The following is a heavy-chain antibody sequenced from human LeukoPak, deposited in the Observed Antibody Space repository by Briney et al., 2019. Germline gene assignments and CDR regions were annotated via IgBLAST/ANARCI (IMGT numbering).Heavy chain of an antibody. Sequence: SETLSLTCTVSGGSISSYYWSWIRQPPGKGLEWIGYIYYSGSTNYNPSLKSRVTISVDTSKNQFSLKLSSVTAADTAVYYCAGFSGSYSGVDYWGQGTLVTVSS. D-gene: IGHD1-26*01. CDR1: GGSISSYY. CDR2: IYYSGST. V-gene: IGHV4-59*01. CDR3: AGFSGSYSGVDY. J-gene: IGHJ4*02.